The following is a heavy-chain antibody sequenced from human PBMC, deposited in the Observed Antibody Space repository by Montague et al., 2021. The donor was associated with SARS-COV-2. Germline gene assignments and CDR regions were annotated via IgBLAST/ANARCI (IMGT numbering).Heavy chain of an antibody. D-gene: IGHD3-16*02. CDR1: GASMSTKNYY. CDR3: ARLGLTSGGVIVLRYYFDS. V-gene: IGHV4-39*01. J-gene: IGHJ4*02. Sequence: SETLSLTCTFSGASMSTKNYYWGWICQPPGKGLEWIGSISYSATSYSNPSLKSRVTMSVDTSRNQLSLNLSSVTVADTAVYYCARLGLTSGGVIVLRYYFDSWGQGTLVTVSS. CDR2: ISYSATS.